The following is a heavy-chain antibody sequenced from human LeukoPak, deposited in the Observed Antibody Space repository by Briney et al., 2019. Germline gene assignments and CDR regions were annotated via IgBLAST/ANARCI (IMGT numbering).Heavy chain of an antibody. CDR1: GFTFSSYW. J-gene: IGHJ4*02. CDR2: INSDGSST. V-gene: IGHV3-74*01. CDR3: ARAPFGTESL. D-gene: IGHD3-10*01. Sequence: PRGSRRLSCAASGFTFSSYWMHWVGQAPGKGLVWVSRINSDGSSTSYADSVRGRFTISRDNAKKTLYLQMNSLRAEDTAVYYCARAPFGTESLWGQGTMVTDSS.